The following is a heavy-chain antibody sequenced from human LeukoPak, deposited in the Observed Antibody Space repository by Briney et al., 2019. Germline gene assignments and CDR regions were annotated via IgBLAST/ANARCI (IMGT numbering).Heavy chain of an antibody. CDR2: ISGSGGST. Sequence: GGSLRLSCVASGFTFSSYAMSWVRQAPGKGLEWVSAISGSGGSTYYADSVKGRFTISRDNSKNTLYLQMNSLRAEDTAVYYCAKDEVAIVVVPAAMSIHWGQGTLVTVSS. CDR1: GFTFSSYA. J-gene: IGHJ4*02. V-gene: IGHV3-23*01. D-gene: IGHD2-2*03. CDR3: AKDEVAIVVVPAAMSIH.